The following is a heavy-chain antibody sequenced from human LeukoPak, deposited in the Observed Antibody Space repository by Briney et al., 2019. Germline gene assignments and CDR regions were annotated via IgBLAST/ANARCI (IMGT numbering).Heavy chain of an antibody. CDR1: GFTFSTYE. J-gene: IGHJ4*02. CDR2: ISGSGTSI. D-gene: IGHD2-15*01. CDR3: AGSSRSDF. V-gene: IGHV3-48*03. Sequence: GGSLRLSCAASGFTFSTYEMTWVRQAPGKGLEWVSYISGSGTSISYADSVKGRFTISRDNAKNSLYLQMNSLRGEDTAVYYCAGSSRSDFWGQGTLVTVSS.